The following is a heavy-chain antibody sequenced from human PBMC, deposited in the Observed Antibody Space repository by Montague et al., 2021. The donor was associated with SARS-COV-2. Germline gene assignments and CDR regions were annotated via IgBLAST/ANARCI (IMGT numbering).Heavy chain of an antibody. D-gene: IGHD6-13*01. CDR1: GFSLSTSGMC. V-gene: IGHV2-70*12. CDR3: AHRRIAAAGGYLQH. CDR2: IDWDDDK. Sequence: PALVKPTQTLTLTCTFSGFSLSTSGMCVSWIRQPPGKALEWLARIDWDDDKYYSTSLKSRLTTTKDTSKNQVVLTMTNMDPVDTATYYCAHRRIAAAGGYLQHWGQGTLVTVSS. J-gene: IGHJ1*01.